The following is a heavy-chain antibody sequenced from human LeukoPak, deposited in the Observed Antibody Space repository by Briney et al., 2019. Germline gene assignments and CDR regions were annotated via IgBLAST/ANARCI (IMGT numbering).Heavy chain of an antibody. D-gene: IGHD2-21*02. CDR3: PRLSSVTAIDAFDI. CDR2: IYYSGST. CDR1: WCTINSYN. Sequence: SETLSLTCTVSWCTINSYNRNWIRQPPGKGLEWIGYIYYSGSTNYNPSLKSRVTISVDTSKNQFFLKLSSVTAANTAVYYCPRLSSVTAIDAFDIWGQGTMVTVSS. J-gene: IGHJ3*02. V-gene: IGHV4-59*08.